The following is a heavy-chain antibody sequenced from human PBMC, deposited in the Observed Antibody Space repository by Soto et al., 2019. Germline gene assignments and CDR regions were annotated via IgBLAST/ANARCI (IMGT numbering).Heavy chain of an antibody. J-gene: IGHJ4*02. Sequence: EVELVETGGGLIQPGGSLRLSCAASGFTVSSSSMSWVRQAPGKGLEWVSLIYADGATYYGDSVKGRFTISRDTSKNTLSLQMSSLRADDTAVYYCARDDSFLGAHFHYWGQGTLVTVSS. CDR1: GFTVSSSS. CDR3: ARDDSFLGAHFHY. CDR2: IYADGAT. D-gene: IGHD3-16*01. V-gene: IGHV3-53*02.